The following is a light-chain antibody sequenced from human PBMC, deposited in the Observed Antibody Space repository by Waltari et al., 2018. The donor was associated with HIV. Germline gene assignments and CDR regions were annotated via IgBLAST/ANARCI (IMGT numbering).Light chain of an antibody. CDR2: GAS. V-gene: IGKV3-15*01. Sequence: EIVMTQSPATLSVSPGEIATLSCRAGQSVSNNLAWFQQRPGQAPRLLISGASTRATDVSARFSGSGSGTEFTLTISSLQSEDFAIYYCQQYNKWPWTFGQGTKVEIK. J-gene: IGKJ1*01. CDR3: QQYNKWPWT. CDR1: QSVSNN.